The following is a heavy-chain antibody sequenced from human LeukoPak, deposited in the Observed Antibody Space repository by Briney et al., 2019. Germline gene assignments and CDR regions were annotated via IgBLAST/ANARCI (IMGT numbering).Heavy chain of an antibody. D-gene: IGHD6-19*01. J-gene: IGHJ4*02. V-gene: IGHV3-23*01. CDR3: AKDRTLIAVAGTSNS. Sequence: GGSLRLSCAASGFTFSSCAMSWVRQAPGKGRECVSAFSGSGGSTYYAEAVMGGFTISRDNSKNTLYLQMNSLRAEDTAVYYCAKDRTLIAVAGTSNSWGQGTLVTVSS. CDR1: GFTFSSCA. CDR2: FSGSGGST.